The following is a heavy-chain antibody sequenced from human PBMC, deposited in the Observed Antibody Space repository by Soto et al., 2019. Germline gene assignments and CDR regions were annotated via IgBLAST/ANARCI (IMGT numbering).Heavy chain of an antibody. CDR3: ARGQIWEWNYYFDY. D-gene: IGHD3-3*01. V-gene: IGHV4-59*01. CDR2: IYYSGNT. CDR1: GGSISTYY. Sequence: SETLSLTCTVSGGSISTYYWTWIRQPPGKGLEWIGYIYYSGNTNYNPSLKSRVTISEDTSKKQFSLKLSSVTAADTAVYYCARGQIWEWNYYFDYWGQGTLVTVSS. J-gene: IGHJ4*02.